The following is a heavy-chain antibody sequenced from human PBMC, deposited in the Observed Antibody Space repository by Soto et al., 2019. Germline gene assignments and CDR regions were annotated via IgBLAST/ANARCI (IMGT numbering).Heavy chain of an antibody. CDR1: GYTFTSYY. CDR2: INPSGGST. CDR3: ARDFYRCGYDSWCGGDCRKSPDY. J-gene: IGHJ4*02. V-gene: IGHV1-46*03. D-gene: IGHD2-21*01. Sequence: ASVKVSCKASGYTFTSYYMHWVRRAPGQGREWMGIINPSGGSTSYAQKFQGRVTMTRDTSTSTVYMELSSLRSEDTAVYYCARDFYRCGYDSWCGGDCRKSPDYWGQGTLVTVSS.